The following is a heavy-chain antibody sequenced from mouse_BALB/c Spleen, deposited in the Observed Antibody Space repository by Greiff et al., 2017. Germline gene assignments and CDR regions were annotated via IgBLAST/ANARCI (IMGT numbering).Heavy chain of an antibody. D-gene: IGHD1-1*01. CDR1: GFTFSSYA. CDR2: ISSGGSYT. V-gene: IGHV5-9-3*01. Sequence: EVQGVESGGGLVKPGGSLKLSCAASGFTFSSYAMSWVRQTPEKRLEWVATISSGGSYTYYPDSVKGRFTISRDNAKNTLYLQMSSLRSEDTAMYYCARHEDGSSYDYAMDYWGQGTSVTVSS. J-gene: IGHJ4*01. CDR3: ARHEDGSSYDYAMDY.